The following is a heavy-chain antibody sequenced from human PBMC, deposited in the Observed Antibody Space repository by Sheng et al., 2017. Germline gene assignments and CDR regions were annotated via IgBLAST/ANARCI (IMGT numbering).Heavy chain of an antibody. D-gene: IGHD2-8*01. Sequence: EVELVESGGGSVQPGGSLRLSCAASGFTFNKYWMHWVRQAPGKGLDWVSRINSDGSDTIYADSVKGRFTISRDNAKNTLFLQMNSLRAEDTAIYYCVRLYGGYWGQGTLVTVSS. CDR1: GFTFNKYW. CDR2: INSDGSDT. V-gene: IGHV3-74*01. CDR3: VRLYGGY. J-gene: IGHJ4*02.